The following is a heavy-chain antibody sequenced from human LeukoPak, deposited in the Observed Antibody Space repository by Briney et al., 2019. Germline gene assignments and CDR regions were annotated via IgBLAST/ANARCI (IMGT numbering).Heavy chain of an antibody. Sequence: PGGSLRLSCAASGFTFSDYAMCWVRQAPGKGLEWVSAISGSGGSTYYADSVKGRFTISRDNSKNTLYLQMNSLRAEDTAVYYCTRGTIGMAGTDYWGQGTLVTVSS. CDR2: ISGSGGST. J-gene: IGHJ4*02. CDR1: GFTFSDYA. V-gene: IGHV3-23*01. D-gene: IGHD6-19*01. CDR3: TRGTIGMAGTDY.